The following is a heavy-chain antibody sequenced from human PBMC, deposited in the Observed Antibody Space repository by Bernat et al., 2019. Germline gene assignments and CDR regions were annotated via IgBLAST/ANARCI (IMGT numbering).Heavy chain of an antibody. V-gene: IGHV1-46*01. D-gene: IGHD2-8*01. CDR1: GYTFTSYY. CDR2: INPSGGST. J-gene: IGHJ5*02. CDR3: ATSSYCTNGVCYSGGWFDP. Sequence: QVQLVQSGAEVKKPGASVKVSCKASGYTFTSYYMHWVRQAPGQGLEWMGIINPSGGSTSYAQKFQGRVTMTRDTSTSTVYMELSSLRSEDTAVYYCATSSYCTNGVCYSGGWFDPWGQGTLVTVSS.